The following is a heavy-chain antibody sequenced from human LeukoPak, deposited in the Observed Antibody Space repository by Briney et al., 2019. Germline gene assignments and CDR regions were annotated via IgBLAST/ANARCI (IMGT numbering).Heavy chain of an antibody. CDR2: INHSGST. Sequence: PSETLSLTCAVYGGSFSGYYWSWIRQPPGKGLEWIGEINHSGSTNYNPSLKSRVTISVDTSKNQFSLKLSSVTAADTAVYYCARANIVVVLGKAFDYWGQGTLVTVSS. CDR1: GGSFSGYY. CDR3: ARANIVVVLGKAFDY. V-gene: IGHV4-34*01. J-gene: IGHJ4*02. D-gene: IGHD2/OR15-2a*01.